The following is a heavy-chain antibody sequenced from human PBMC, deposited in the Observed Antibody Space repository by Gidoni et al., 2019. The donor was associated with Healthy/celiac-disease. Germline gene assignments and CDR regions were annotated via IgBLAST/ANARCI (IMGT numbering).Heavy chain of an antibody. J-gene: IGHJ5*02. CDR3: ARDRMVVAASKRKNWFDP. V-gene: IGHV4-34*01. CDR2: INHSGST. Sequence: QVQLQQWGSGLLKHSETLSLTCAVYAGSFSGYYWSWIRQPPGKGLEWIGEINHSGSTNFNPSLKSRVTISVDTSKNQFSLKLSSVTAADTAVYYCARDRMVVAASKRKNWFDPWGQGTLVTVSS. CDR1: AGSFSGYY. D-gene: IGHD2-15*01.